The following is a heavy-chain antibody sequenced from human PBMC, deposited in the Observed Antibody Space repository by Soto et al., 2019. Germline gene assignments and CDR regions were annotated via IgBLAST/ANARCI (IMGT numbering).Heavy chain of an antibody. CDR1: GGSISSGDYY. D-gene: IGHD3-10*01. V-gene: IGHV4-30-4*01. J-gene: IGHJ6*02. Sequence: SETLSLTCTVSGGSISSGDYYWSWIRQPPGKGLKWIGYIYYSGSTYYNPSLKSRVTISVDTSKNQFSLKLSSVTAADTAVYYCARDKNGSGSYYYYGMDVWGQGTTVTVSS. CDR3: ARDKNGSGSYYYYGMDV. CDR2: IYYSGST.